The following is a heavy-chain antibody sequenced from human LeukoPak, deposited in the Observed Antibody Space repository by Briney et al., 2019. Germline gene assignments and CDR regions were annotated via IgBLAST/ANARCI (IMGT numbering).Heavy chain of an antibody. CDR1: GFPFASYA. V-gene: IGHV3-23*01. D-gene: IGHD3-22*01. CDR3: AKDYYDSSGYYHYDAFDI. Sequence: GGCLRLSCAASGFPFASYAMSWVRQAPGKGLEWDSTIRGSGDSTYYADSVKGRLTISRDNSKNTLYLQMNSLRAEDTAVYYCAKDYYDSSGYYHYDAFDIWGQGTMVTVSS. J-gene: IGHJ3*02. CDR2: IRGSGDST.